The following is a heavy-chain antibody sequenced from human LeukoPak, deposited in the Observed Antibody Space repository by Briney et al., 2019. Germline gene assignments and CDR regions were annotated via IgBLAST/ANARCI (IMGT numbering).Heavy chain of an antibody. J-gene: IGHJ5*02. CDR2: TYYRSKWYN. CDR3: ARAQMVRGVNVWFDP. V-gene: IGHV6-1*01. CDR1: GDSVPSNSAA. D-gene: IGHD3-10*01. Sequence: SQTLSLTCAISGDSVPSNSAAWNWIRQSPSRGLEWLGRTYYRSKWYNDYAVSVKSRITINPDTSKNQFSLQLNSVTPEDTAVYYCARAQMVRGVNVWFDPWGQGTLVTVSS.